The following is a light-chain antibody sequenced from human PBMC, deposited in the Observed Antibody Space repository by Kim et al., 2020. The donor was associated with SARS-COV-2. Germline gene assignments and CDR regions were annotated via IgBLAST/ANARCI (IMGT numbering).Light chain of an antibody. Sequence: SVSPGERATLSCRAGQGVDSNLAWYQQEPGQAPGRLICGASAGATGIPARFSGSGSGTEFTLAISSLQSEDVAVYYCEQYNNWWTFGQGTKVDIK. V-gene: IGKV3-15*01. CDR2: GAS. CDR3: EQYNNWWT. CDR1: QGVDSN. J-gene: IGKJ1*01.